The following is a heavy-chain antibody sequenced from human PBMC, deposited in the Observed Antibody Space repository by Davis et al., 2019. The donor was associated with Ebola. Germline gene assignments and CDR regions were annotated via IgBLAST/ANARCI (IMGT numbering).Heavy chain of an antibody. D-gene: IGHD3-22*01. V-gene: IGHV1-24*01. CDR1: GYTLTELS. CDR3: AWLGGYYYPGGY. J-gene: IGHJ4*02. CDR2: FDPEDGET. Sequence: ASVKVSCKVSGYTLTELSMHWVRQAPGKGLEWMGGFDPEDGETIYAQKFQGRVTMTEDTSTDTAYMELSSLRSEDTAVYYCAWLGGYYYPGGYWGQGTLVTVSS.